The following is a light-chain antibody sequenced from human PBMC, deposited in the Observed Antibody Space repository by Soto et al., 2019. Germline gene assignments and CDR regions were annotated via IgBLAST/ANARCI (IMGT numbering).Light chain of an antibody. Sequence: VVTQSPGTLSLSRVEGATLSCMTSQYVCNDYVAWCQQKPGQAPRLLIYGASTRATGIPARFSGSGSGTEFTLTISSLQSEDFAVYYCQQYNKWPPITFGQGTRLEIK. J-gene: IGKJ5*01. CDR3: QQYNKWPPIT. CDR2: GAS. CDR1: QYVCND. V-gene: IGKV3-15*01.